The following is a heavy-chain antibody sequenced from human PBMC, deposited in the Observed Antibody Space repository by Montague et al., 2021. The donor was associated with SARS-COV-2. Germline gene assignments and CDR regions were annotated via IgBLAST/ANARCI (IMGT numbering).Heavy chain of an antibody. J-gene: IGHJ1*01. Sequence: CAISGDSVSSSSAGWNWIGQSPSRGLEWLGRTYYRSKWHNDFAVSVKSRITINPDTSKNQFSLQLNSVTPEDTAVYYCAREDCSSTSCYPTYFQHWGQGTLVTVSS. CDR1: GDSVSSSSAG. V-gene: IGHV6-1*01. D-gene: IGHD2-2*01. CDR3: AREDCSSTSCYPTYFQH. CDR2: TYYRSKWHN.